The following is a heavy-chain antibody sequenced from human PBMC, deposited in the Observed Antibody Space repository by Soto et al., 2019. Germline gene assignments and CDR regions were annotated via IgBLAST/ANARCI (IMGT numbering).Heavy chain of an antibody. V-gene: IGHV4-4*02. J-gene: IGHJ4*02. Sequence: QVHLQESGPGLVKPSETLSLTCAISGGSTSGSDWWTWVRQPPGEGLEWIGEIHRDGVTNYNSSLKSRLTISLDQSRNQFSLSLTSVTAADAAVYFCAGRPEIHPRWGQGILVPVSS. D-gene: IGHD1-26*01. CDR2: IHRDGVT. CDR3: AGRPEIHPR. CDR1: GGSTSGSDW.